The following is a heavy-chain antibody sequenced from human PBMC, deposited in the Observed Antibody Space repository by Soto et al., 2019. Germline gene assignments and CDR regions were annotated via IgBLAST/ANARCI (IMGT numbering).Heavy chain of an antibody. CDR1: GFTFSIYA. CDR3: SRGDREDTAVVIGARPGEYGMDA. CDR2: ISYDGARK. J-gene: IGHJ6*02. Sequence: HPGGSLRLSCAASGFTFSIYAMHWVRQAPGEGLEWVAVISYDGARKAYTNSVEGRFTISRDTSKNTLYLQMNSLRVEDTAAYYCSRGDREDTAVVIGARPGEYGMDAWGQGTTVTVSS. D-gene: IGHD2-15*01. V-gene: IGHV3-30-3*01.